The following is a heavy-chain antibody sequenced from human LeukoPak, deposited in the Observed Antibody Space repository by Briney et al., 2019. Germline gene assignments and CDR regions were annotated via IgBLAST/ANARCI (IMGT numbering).Heavy chain of an antibody. CDR2: ICYSGST. V-gene: IGHV4-39*02. Sequence: SETLSLTCTVSGGSISSSGYYWGWIRQPPGKGLEWIGNICYSGSTYYNPSLKSRVTISVDTSKNHFSLKLNSVTAADTALYYCARLGYCSSASCGPLDYWGQGTLVTVSS. J-gene: IGHJ4*02. CDR3: ARLGYCSSASCGPLDY. D-gene: IGHD2-2*01. CDR1: GGSISSSGYY.